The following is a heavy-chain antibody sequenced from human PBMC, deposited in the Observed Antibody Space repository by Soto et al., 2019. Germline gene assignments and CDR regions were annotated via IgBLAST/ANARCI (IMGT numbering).Heavy chain of an antibody. J-gene: IGHJ3*02. CDR1: GYTFTSYG. Sequence: QVQLVQSGAEVKKPGASVKVSCKASGYTFTSYGISWVRQAPGQGLEWMGWISAYNGNTDYAQKLQGRVTMTTDTSTSTAYMELRSLTSDDTAVYYCARDSLLWFGDHDAFDIWGQGTMVTVSS. CDR2: ISAYNGNT. V-gene: IGHV1-18*01. D-gene: IGHD3-10*01. CDR3: ARDSLLWFGDHDAFDI.